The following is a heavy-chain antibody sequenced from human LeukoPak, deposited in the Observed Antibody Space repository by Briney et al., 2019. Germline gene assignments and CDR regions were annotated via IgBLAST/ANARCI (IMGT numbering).Heavy chain of an antibody. CDR2: ISYDGSNK. V-gene: IGHV3-30-3*01. D-gene: IGHD1-26*01. CDR3: ARAVGPFDY. J-gene: IGHJ4*02. Sequence: GRSLRLPCAASGFTFSSYAMHWVRQAPGKGLEWVAVISYDGSNKYYANSVKGRFTISRDNSKNTLYLQMNSLRAEDTAVYYCARAVGPFDYWGQGTLVTVSS. CDR1: GFTFSSYA.